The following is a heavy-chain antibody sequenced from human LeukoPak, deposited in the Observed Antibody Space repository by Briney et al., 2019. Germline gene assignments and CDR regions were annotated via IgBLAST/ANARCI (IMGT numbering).Heavy chain of an antibody. CDR2: IYHSGST. D-gene: IGHD4-17*01. Sequence: ETLSLTCTVSGYSISSGYYWGWIRQPPGKGLEWIGSIYHSGSTYYNPSLKSRVTISVDTSKNQFSLKLSSVTAADTAVYYCASGTTADYWGQGTLVTVSS. V-gene: IGHV4-38-2*02. CDR1: GYSISSGYY. CDR3: ASGTTADY. J-gene: IGHJ4*02.